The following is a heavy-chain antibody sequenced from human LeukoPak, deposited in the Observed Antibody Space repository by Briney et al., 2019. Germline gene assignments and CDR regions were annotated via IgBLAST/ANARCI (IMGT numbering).Heavy chain of an antibody. CDR2: ISDSGART. CDR1: GFTFSSYA. J-gene: IGHJ4*02. CDR3: ASAYFLDY. V-gene: IGHV3-23*01. Sequence: GGSLRLSCAASGFTFSSYAMTWVRQAPGKGLEWVSTISDSGARTNYADSAKGRFTISRDNSMNTLYLQMNSLRADDTAVYYCASAYFLDYWGQGTLFTVSS. D-gene: IGHD6-25*01.